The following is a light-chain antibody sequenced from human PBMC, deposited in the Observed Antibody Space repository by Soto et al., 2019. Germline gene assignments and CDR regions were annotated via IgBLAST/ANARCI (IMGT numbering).Light chain of an antibody. Sequence: QSALTQPASVSGSPGQSITISCTGTSSDVGGYNYVSWYQQHPGKAPKLMISDVSNRPSGVSNRFSASKSGNTASLTISGLQTEDEADYYCLSYTTSSTYVFGTGTKVTVL. CDR1: SSDVGGYNY. CDR2: DVS. CDR3: LSYTTSSTYV. J-gene: IGLJ1*01. V-gene: IGLV2-14*03.